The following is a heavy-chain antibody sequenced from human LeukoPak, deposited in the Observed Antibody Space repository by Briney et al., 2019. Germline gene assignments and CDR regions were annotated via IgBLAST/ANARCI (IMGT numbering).Heavy chain of an antibody. CDR2: IIPIFGTA. CDR1: GGTFSSYA. V-gene: IGHV1-69*01. J-gene: IGHJ4*02. CDR3: ARAVAGIRYFDY. Sequence: SVTVSCTASGGTFSSYAISWVRQAPGQGLEWMGGIIPIFGTANYAQKFQGRVTITADESTSTAYMELSSLRSEDTAVYYCARAVAGIRYFDYWGQGTLVTVSS. D-gene: IGHD6-19*01.